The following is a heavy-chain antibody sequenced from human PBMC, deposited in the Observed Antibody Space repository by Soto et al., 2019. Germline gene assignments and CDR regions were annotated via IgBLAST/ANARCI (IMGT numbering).Heavy chain of an antibody. V-gene: IGHV3-48*01. D-gene: IGHD6-13*01. CDR1: GFTFSSYS. J-gene: IGHJ4*02. CDR2: ISSSSSTI. CDR3: ARGQQLVRSSSYGDY. Sequence: SLRLSCAASGFTFSSYSMNWARQAPGKGLEWVSYISSSSSTIYYADSVKGRFTISRDNAKNSLYLQMNSLRAEDTAVYYCARGQQLVRSSSYGDYWGQGTMVTVSS.